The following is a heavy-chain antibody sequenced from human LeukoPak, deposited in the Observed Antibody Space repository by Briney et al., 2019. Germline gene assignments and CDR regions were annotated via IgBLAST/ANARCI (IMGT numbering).Heavy chain of an antibody. Sequence: ASVKVSCKASGYTFTNYGISCVRQAPGQGLEWMGWISAYNGNTNYAQKVQGRVTLTTETSTSTAYMELRSLRSDDTAVYYCAREVNGDSLDWWGQGTLVTVSS. V-gene: IGHV1-18*01. CDR2: ISAYNGNT. CDR3: AREVNGDSLDW. J-gene: IGHJ4*02. D-gene: IGHD5-18*01. CDR1: GYTFTNYG.